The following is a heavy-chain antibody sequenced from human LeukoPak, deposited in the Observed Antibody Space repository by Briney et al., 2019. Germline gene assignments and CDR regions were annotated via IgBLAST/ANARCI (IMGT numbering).Heavy chain of an antibody. Sequence: ASVKVSCKTSGYTFTRYYIHWVRQAPGQGLEWMGWINPSSGGTEYSQRFQGRVTMTGDTSISTAYMELSSLRSDDTAVYYCARDRGSSWYVDYWGQGTLVTVSS. CDR3: ARDRGSSWYVDY. D-gene: IGHD6-13*01. V-gene: IGHV1-2*02. CDR1: GYTFTRYY. CDR2: INPSSGGT. J-gene: IGHJ4*02.